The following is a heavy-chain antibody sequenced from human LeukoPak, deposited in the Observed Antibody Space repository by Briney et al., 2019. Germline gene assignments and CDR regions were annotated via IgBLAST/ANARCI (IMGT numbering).Heavy chain of an antibody. CDR1: GGSLTNYY. V-gene: IGHV4-4*09. J-gene: IGHJ4*02. D-gene: IGHD3-16*01. CDR3: ARLNFRGGEALHFDS. CDR2: IHSDGTT. Sequence: PSETLSLTCSVSGGSLTNYYWGWIRQPPGKGLEFIGYIHSDGTTNYDSSLQSRVAISLDTSKIQFSLRLYSVTAADTALYFCARLNFRGGEALHFDSWGQGTLVTFSS.